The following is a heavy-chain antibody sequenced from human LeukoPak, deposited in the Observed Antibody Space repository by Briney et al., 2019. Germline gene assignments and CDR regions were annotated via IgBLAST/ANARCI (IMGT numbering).Heavy chain of an antibody. Sequence: SVKVSCEASGGIFSSYGINWVRQAPGQGLEGMGRIIPMFGATNYAQKFQGRVTVTTDESTSTAYMELSSLRSEDTAVYYCARGSYSDYIFDYWGQGTLVTVSS. CDR3: ARGSYSDYIFDY. CDR1: GGIFSSYG. CDR2: IIPMFGAT. V-gene: IGHV1-69*05. D-gene: IGHD4-11*01. J-gene: IGHJ4*02.